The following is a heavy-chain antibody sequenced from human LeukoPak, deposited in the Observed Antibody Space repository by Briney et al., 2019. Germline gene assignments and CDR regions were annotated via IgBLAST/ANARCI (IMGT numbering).Heavy chain of an antibody. J-gene: IGHJ4*02. V-gene: IGHV3-7*01. CDR2: INEDGSEK. CDR3: VPEPEYGESG. CDR1: GFIFNKNW. Sequence: GGSLRLSCAASGFIFNKNWMSWVRQAPGKGLEWVANINEDGSEKNYVDSVKGRFTISRDNAKTSLYLQMNSLRVEDTAVYCCVPEPEYGESGGGQGALVTVSS. D-gene: IGHD4-17*01.